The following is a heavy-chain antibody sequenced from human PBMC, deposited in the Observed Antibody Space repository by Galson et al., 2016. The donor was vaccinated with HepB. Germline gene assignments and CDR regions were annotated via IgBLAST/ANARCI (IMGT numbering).Heavy chain of an antibody. CDR3: ARDARPTASWHYFDY. Sequence: SLRLSCVASGFTFSAYAMRWVRQAPGKGLEWLAVMSYDGNIKQYADSVKGRFTISRHNSKKTMYLQMNSLRGDDTAVYYCARDARPTASWHYFDYWGQGTLVTVSS. V-gene: IGHV3-30-3*01. CDR2: MSYDGNIK. CDR1: GFTFSAYA. J-gene: IGHJ4*02. D-gene: IGHD2-2*01.